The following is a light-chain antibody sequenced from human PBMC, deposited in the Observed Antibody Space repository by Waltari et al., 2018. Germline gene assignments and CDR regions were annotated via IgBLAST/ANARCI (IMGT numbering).Light chain of an antibody. J-gene: IGKJ4*01. CDR1: QSISNY. CDR3: QQRRNWPLT. V-gene: IGKV3-11*01. CDR2: DTS. Sequence: SCRASQSISNYLAWYQQKPGQAPRLLNYDTSNRATGIPTRFSGSGFGTDFTLTISSLEPEDFAIYYCQQRRNWPLTFGGGTKVEIK.